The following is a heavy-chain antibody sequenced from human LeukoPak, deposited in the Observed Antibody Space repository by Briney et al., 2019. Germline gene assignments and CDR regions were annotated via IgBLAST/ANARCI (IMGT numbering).Heavy chain of an antibody. J-gene: IGHJ5*02. CDR3: ARDSSDWFDP. V-gene: IGHV4-38-2*02. CDR2: INRSGKI. Sequence: TETLSLTCVVSGYSISSGYYWGWIRQPPGKGLEWIGTINRSGKIDNNPSLKSRVTMSVDTSKNQFSLKVRSVTAADTAVYYCARDSSDWFDPWGQGTLVTVSS. CDR1: GYSISSGYY. D-gene: IGHD3-22*01.